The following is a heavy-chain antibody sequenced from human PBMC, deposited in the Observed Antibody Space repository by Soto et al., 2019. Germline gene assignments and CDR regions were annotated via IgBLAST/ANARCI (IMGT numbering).Heavy chain of an antibody. J-gene: IGHJ5*02. Sequence: ASVKVSCKASGYIFSDFYIHWVRQAPGQGLEWMGWINPDSGDTDDAQLFQGRVTMTCGTSITTAYMELTRLRSDDTAVYYCVRDYYTSSAWFDLWGQGTLVTVSS. D-gene: IGHD3-10*01. V-gene: IGHV1-2*02. CDR2: INPDSGDT. CDR3: VRDYYTSSAWFDL. CDR1: GYIFSDFY.